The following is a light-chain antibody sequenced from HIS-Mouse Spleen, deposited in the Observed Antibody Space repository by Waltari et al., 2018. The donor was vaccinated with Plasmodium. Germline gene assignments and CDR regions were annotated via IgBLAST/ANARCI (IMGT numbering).Light chain of an antibody. CDR3: QQYNNWSFT. Sequence: EIVMTQSPATVSVSPGERATLSCRASQSVSSNLAWYQQKPGQAPRLLIYGASTRATGIPARFRGRGYGTEFTLTISSLQSEDFAVYYCQQYNNWSFTFGPGTKVDIK. J-gene: IGKJ3*01. V-gene: IGKV3-15*01. CDR1: QSVSSN. CDR2: GAS.